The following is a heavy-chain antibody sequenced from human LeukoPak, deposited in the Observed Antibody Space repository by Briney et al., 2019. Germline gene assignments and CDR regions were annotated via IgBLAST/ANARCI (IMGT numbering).Heavy chain of an antibody. D-gene: IGHD5-24*01. CDR3: ARGGGGDGYNTVKAYFDY. Sequence: SETLSLTYAVYGGSFSGYYWSWVRQPPGKGLEWIGEINHSGSTNYNPSLKSRVTISVDTSKNQFSLKLSSVTAADTAVYYCARGGGGDGYNTVKAYFDYWGQGTLVTVSS. V-gene: IGHV4-34*01. CDR2: INHSGST. CDR1: GGSFSGYY. J-gene: IGHJ4*02.